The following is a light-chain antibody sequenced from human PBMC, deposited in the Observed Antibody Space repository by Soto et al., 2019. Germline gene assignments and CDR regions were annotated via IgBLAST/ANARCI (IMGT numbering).Light chain of an antibody. Sequence: DVVLTQSPLSLSVTLGQPASISCTSRQSLVSSDGNTYLTWFHQRPGQSPRRLIYKVSNRDSGVPDRFSGSGSGTDFTLRITTVEAEDIGVYYCMQGSHWPPWTFGQGTKVEIK. CDR3: MQGSHWPPWT. CDR2: KVS. J-gene: IGKJ1*01. CDR1: QSLVSSDGNTY. V-gene: IGKV2-30*01.